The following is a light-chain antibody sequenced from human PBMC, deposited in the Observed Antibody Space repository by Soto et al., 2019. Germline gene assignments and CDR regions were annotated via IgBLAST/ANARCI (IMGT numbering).Light chain of an antibody. J-gene: IGKJ4*01. Sequence: EFVLTQSPGTLSLSPGEGATLSCRASQSVSSSYLAWYQQKPGQAPRLLIYGASSRATGIPDRFSGSGSGTDFTLTISRLEPEDFAVYYCQQYGSSPLTFGGGTKVDIK. V-gene: IGKV3-20*01. CDR3: QQYGSSPLT. CDR1: QSVSSSY. CDR2: GAS.